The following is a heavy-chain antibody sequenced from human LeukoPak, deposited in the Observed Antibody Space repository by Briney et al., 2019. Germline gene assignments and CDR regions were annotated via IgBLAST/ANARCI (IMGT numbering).Heavy chain of an antibody. CDR3: ARVGRIAVAGTFDY. V-gene: IGHV3-48*03. D-gene: IGHD6-19*01. Sequence: PGGSLRLSCAASGFTFRSYEMNWVRQAPGKGLEWVSYISSSGSTIYYADSVKGRFTISRDNSKNSLYLQMNSLRADDTAVYYCARVGRIAVAGTFDYWGQGTLVTVSS. CDR2: ISSSGSTI. CDR1: GFTFRSYE. J-gene: IGHJ4*02.